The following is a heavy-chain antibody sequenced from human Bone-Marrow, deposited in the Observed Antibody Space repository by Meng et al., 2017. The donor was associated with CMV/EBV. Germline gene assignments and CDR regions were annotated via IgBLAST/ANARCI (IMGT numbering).Heavy chain of an antibody. CDR1: GFTFSSYW. D-gene: IGHD3-3*01. Sequence: GGSLRLSCAASGFTFSSYWMSWVRQAPGKGLEWLANIKQDGSEKYYVDSVKGRFTISRDNAKNSLYLQMNSLRAEDTAVYYCARGGDYDFWSGYSNYYGMDVWGQGTTVTVSS. CDR2: IKQDGSEK. V-gene: IGHV3-7*01. CDR3: ARGGDYDFWSGYSNYYGMDV. J-gene: IGHJ6*02.